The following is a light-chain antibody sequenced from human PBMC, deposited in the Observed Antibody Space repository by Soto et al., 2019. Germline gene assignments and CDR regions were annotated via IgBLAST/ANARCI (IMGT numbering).Light chain of an antibody. Sequence: DIQMTQSPSTLSASVGDRVTITCRASQSISSWLAWYQQKPGKAPKLLIYDASSLGSGVPSRFSGSGSGTEFTLTISSLQPDDFATYYFQQYNSYWGKFGQGTKVEIK. J-gene: IGKJ1*01. CDR3: QQYNSYWGK. CDR1: QSISSW. CDR2: DAS. V-gene: IGKV1-5*01.